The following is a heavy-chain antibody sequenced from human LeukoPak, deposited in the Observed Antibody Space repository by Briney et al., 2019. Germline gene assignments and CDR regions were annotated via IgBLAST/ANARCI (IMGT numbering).Heavy chain of an antibody. CDR1: GGSFSGYY. J-gene: IGHJ6*02. D-gene: IGHD2-15*01. CDR2: IYYSGST. CDR3: ARGVFYCSGGSCYSGFYYYYGMDV. V-gene: IGHV4-34*11. Sequence: PSETLSLTCAVYGGSFSGYYWSWIRQPPGKGLEWIGYIYYSGSTNNNPSLKSRVTISVDTSKNQFSLKLSSVTAADTAVYYCARGVFYCSGGSCYSGFYYYYGMDVWGQGTTVTVSS.